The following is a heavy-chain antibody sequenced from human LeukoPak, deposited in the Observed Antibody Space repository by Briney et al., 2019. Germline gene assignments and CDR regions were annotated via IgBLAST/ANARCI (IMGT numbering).Heavy chain of an antibody. V-gene: IGHV3-33*08. Sequence: GGSLRLSCATSGFTFSLYGMHWVRQAPGKGLEWVALVSFDGSERYYADSVKGRFTISRDSSRTTVYLQMNSLRAEDTAVYYCARGNSPMVGRYYLELWGQGTLVTVSS. D-gene: IGHD4/OR15-4a*01. CDR2: VSFDGSER. CDR1: GFTFSLYG. J-gene: IGHJ4*02. CDR3: ARGNSPMVGRYYLEL.